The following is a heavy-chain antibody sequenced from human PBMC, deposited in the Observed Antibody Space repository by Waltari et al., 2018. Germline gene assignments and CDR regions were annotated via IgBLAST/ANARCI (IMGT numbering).Heavy chain of an antibody. V-gene: IGHV5-51*01. CDR2: IYPGDSDT. J-gene: IGHJ5*02. Sequence: EVQLEQSGAEVKEPGESLKISCKGSGYTFSSQWIAWVRQMPGQGLEWMGSIYPGDSDTRYSPSFQGQVTISADKSISTAYLQWRSLKASVTGIYYCARRGRGEEGRWFDPWGQGTMVTVSS. D-gene: IGHD2-15*01. CDR3: ARRGRGEEGRWFDP. CDR1: GYTFSSQW.